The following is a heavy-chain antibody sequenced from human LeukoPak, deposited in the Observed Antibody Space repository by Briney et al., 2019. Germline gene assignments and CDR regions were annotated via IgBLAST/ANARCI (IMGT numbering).Heavy chain of an antibody. CDR3: ARDGFGTGSN. V-gene: IGHV3-7*03. Sequence: GGSLRLSCVASGFTFGKYWMSWVRQAPGKGLEWVANIKLDGSEKNYVDSVKGRFIISRDNAKNSLYLQMNTLRADDTAVYYCARDGFGTGSNWGQGTLVTVSS. CDR2: IKLDGSEK. J-gene: IGHJ4*02. CDR1: GFTFGKYW. D-gene: IGHD3-16*01.